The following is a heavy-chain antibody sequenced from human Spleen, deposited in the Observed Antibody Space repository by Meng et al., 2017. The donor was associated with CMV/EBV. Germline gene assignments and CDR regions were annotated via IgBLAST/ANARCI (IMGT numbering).Heavy chain of an antibody. J-gene: IGHJ4*02. CDR1: GGSISSKTHY. Sequence: GSLRLSCTVSGGSISSKTHYWGWIRQPPGKEMEWIGSIYYTGSTYYSPSLKSRITISVDTSKNQFSLKLSSVTAADTAVYYCARDGTRYCSRTSCLGVDYWGQGTLVTVSS. CDR2: IYYTGST. D-gene: IGHD2-2*01. CDR3: ARDGTRYCSRTSCLGVDY. V-gene: IGHV4-39*07.